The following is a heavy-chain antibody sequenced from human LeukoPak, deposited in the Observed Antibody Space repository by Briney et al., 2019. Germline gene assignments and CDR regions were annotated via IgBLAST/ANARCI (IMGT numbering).Heavy chain of an antibody. J-gene: IGHJ4*02. D-gene: IGHD4-17*01. CDR2: INHSGST. CDR3: TRHFRPSYGDSPYYFDY. CDR1: GGSFSGYY. V-gene: IGHV4-34*01. Sequence: SETLSLTCAVYGGSFSGYYWSWIRQPPGKGLEWIGEINHSGSTNYNPSLKSRVTISVDTSKNQFSLKLSSVTAADTAVYYCTRHFRPSYGDSPYYFDYWGQGTLVTVSS.